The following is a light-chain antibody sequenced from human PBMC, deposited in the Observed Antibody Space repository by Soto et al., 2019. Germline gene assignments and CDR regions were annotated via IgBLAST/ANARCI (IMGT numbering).Light chain of an antibody. CDR1: QSVSNNY. Sequence: EIVLTQSPGTLSLSPWERATLSCRASQSVSNNYLAWYQQKPGQAPRLLIYGASNRATGIPDRFSGSGSGTDFTLTISRLEPEDFAVYYCQQYGSSPPGLTFGGGTKVDIK. V-gene: IGKV3-20*01. J-gene: IGKJ4*01. CDR2: GAS. CDR3: QQYGSSPPGLT.